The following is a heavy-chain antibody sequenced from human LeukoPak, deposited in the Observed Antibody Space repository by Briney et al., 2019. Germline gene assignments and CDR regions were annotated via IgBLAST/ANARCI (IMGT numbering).Heavy chain of an antibody. V-gene: IGHV4-4*09. CDR2: IYTTGNT. D-gene: IGHD5-24*01. CDR1: GFTFRSYA. CDR3: ARHRAEMATITDDAFDM. Sequence: GSLRLSCAASGFTFRSYAMSWVRQAPGKGLEWVGYIYTTGNTHYNPSLKSRVTMSLDTSKNQFSLRLSSVTAADTAIFYCARHRAEMATITDDAFDMWGQGTMVTVSS. J-gene: IGHJ3*02.